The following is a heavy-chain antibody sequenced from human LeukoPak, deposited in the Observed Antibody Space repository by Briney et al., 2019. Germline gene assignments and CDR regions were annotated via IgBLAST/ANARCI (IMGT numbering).Heavy chain of an antibody. CDR2: ISYSGYT. CDR3: ARGRNDNGGMFFDS. V-gene: IGHV4-59*01. Sequence: SETLSLTCTVSGGSIRSYYWSWIRQAPGKGLEWIGFISYSGYTSYSPSLKSRGAISVDTSKSQFSLRLTSMTAADTATYYCARGRNDNGGMFFDSWAQGTLVTVSS. J-gene: IGHJ4*02. D-gene: IGHD4-23*01. CDR1: GGSIRSYY.